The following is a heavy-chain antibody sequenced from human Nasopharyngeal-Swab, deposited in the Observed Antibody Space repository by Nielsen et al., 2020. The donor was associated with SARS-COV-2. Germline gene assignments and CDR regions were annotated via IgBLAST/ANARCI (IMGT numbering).Heavy chain of an antibody. Sequence: ASVKVSCKASGYTFTGYYMHWVRQAPAQGLEWMGRINPNSGGTNYAQKFQGRVTMTRDTSISTAYMELSRLRSDDTVVYYCAREVLGIAATGYYGMDVWGQGTTVTVSS. J-gene: IGHJ6*02. V-gene: IGHV1-2*05. CDR2: INPNSGGT. CDR3: AREVLGIAATGYYGMDV. CDR1: GYTFTGYY. D-gene: IGHD6-13*01.